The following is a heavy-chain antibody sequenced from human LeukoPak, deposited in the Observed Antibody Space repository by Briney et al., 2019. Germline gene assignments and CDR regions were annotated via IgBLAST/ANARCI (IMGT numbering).Heavy chain of an antibody. CDR3: AKDQKLRGYSYGSDY. J-gene: IGHJ4*02. CDR2: IRYDGSNK. D-gene: IGHD5-18*01. CDR1: GFTLSSYG. Sequence: GGSLRLSCAASGFTLSSYGINWVRKAPGKGLEWLEFIRYDGSNKYYADSVKGRFTISRDNSKNTLYLQMNSLRAEDTAVYYCAKDQKLRGYSYGSDYWGQGTLVTVSS. V-gene: IGHV3-30*02.